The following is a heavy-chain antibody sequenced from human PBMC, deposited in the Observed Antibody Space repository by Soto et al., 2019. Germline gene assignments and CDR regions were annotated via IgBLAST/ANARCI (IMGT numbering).Heavy chain of an antibody. CDR3: ARSWNDFLAY. D-gene: IGHD1-1*01. J-gene: IGHJ4*02. CDR1: GDSVSSNCVT. Sequence: PSQTLSLTCAVSGDSVSSNCVTWNWIRQSPSRGLEWLGRAYYRSKWYYDYAESVKSRITINPDTSKKQFSLQLNFMTPEDTAVYYCARSWNDFLAYWGQGTPVTVSS. CDR2: AYYRSKWYY. V-gene: IGHV6-1*01.